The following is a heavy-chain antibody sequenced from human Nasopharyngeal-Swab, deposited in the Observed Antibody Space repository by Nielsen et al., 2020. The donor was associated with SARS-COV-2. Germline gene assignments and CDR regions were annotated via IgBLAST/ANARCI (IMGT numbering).Heavy chain of an antibody. Sequence: GSLRLSCTVSGGSISSYYWSWIRQPPGKGLEWIGYIYYSGSTNYNPSLKSRVTISVDTSKNQFSLKLSSVTAADMAVYYCARELYYDFWSGYYWPSESWFDPWGQGTLVTVSS. D-gene: IGHD3-3*01. J-gene: IGHJ5*02. CDR3: ARELYYDFWSGYYWPSESWFDP. CDR1: GGSISSYY. CDR2: IYYSGST. V-gene: IGHV4-59*01.